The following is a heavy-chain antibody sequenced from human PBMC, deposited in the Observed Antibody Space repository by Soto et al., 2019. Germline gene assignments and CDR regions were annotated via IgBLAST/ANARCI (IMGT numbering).Heavy chain of an antibody. V-gene: IGHV1-69*01. Sequence: QVQLVQSGAEVKKPGSSVKVSCRASGGTFNNYVINWVRQAPGQGLEWMAGIIPIFGTANYAQKFQGRVTITADESTSTAYMELSSLRSEDTAVYYCARDYPNDIHWGQGTLVTVSS. CDR2: IIPIFGTA. CDR3: ARDYPNDIH. CDR1: GGTFNNYV. J-gene: IGHJ4*02.